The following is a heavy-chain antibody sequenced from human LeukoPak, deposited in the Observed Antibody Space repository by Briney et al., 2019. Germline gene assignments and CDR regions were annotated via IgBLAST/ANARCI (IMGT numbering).Heavy chain of an antibody. Sequence: GASVKVSCKASGYTFTVYYMHGVRQAPGQGLEWMGWINPNSGGTNSAQKFQGRVTMTRDTSISTAYMELSRLSSDDTAVYYCARNYYYGMDVWGQGTTVTVSS. V-gene: IGHV1-2*02. CDR1: GYTFTVYY. CDR2: INPNSGGT. CDR3: ARNYYYGMDV. J-gene: IGHJ6*02.